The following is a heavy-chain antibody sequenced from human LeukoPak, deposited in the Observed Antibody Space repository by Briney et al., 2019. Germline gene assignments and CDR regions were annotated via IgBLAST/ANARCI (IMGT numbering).Heavy chain of an antibody. D-gene: IGHD3-22*01. J-gene: IGHJ4*02. V-gene: IGHV4-4*02. CDR3: AGLVGRYSSGLYYYYFDX. Sequence: SETLSLTCTVSGDSIDSLDLWSWVRQPPGKGLEWIGEMYLSGTTHSNPSVKSRVTISIDKSKNQFFLNLSSVTAADTAVYYCAGLVGRYSSGLYYYYFDXWXQVTLVTVSS. CDR1: GDSIDSLDL. CDR2: MYLSGTT.